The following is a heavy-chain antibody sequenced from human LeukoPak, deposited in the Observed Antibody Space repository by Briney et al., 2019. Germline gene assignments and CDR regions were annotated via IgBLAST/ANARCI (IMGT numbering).Heavy chain of an antibody. V-gene: IGHV3-9*01. J-gene: IGHJ4*02. CDR2: ISWNSGSI. CDR1: GFTFDDYA. CDR3: ARYARLSGGGSYYQGDYYFDY. Sequence: GGSLRLSCAASGFTFDDYAMHWVRQAPGKGLEWVSGISWNSGSIGYADSVKGRFTISRDNAKNSLYLQMNSLRAEDTAVYYCARYARLSGGGSYYQGDYYFDYWGQGTLVTVSS. D-gene: IGHD1-26*01.